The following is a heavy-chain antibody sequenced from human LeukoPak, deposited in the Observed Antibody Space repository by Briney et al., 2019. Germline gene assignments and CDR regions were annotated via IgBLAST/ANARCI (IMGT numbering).Heavy chain of an antibody. Sequence: GGSLRLSCAGSGFTFGNYWMSWVRQAPGKGLEWVSVISGSGDGTYYADSAKGRFTISRDNFKNMLYLQMNSLRVEDTAVYYCAKNWGLDYWGQGTLVTVSS. CDR1: GFTFGNYW. J-gene: IGHJ4*02. V-gene: IGHV3-23*01. CDR2: ISGSGDGT. CDR3: AKNWGLDY. D-gene: IGHD7-27*01.